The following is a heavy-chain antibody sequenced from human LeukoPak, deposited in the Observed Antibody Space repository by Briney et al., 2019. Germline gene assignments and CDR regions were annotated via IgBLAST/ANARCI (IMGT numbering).Heavy chain of an antibody. CDR1: GYTFTGFY. CDR2: INPNSGGT. J-gene: IGHJ4*02. V-gene: IGHV1-2*02. CDR3: ARTTGISGWYYFDY. D-gene: IGHD6-19*01. Sequence: ASVKVSCKASGYTFTGFYMHWVRQAPGQGLEWMGWINPNSGGTNYIQKFQGRVTMTRDTSISTAYMELSRLRSDDTAVYYCARTTGISGWYYFDYWGQGTLVTVSS.